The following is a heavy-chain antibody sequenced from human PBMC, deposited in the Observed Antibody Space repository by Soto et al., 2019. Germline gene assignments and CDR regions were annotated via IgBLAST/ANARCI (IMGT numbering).Heavy chain of an antibody. Sequence: ASVKVSCKASGYTFSIYNIHWVRQAPGRRLEWMGWINAGNGDTKYAQNFQGRVTITRDASARMVYMEVTGLKSEDTAVYYCARESGRYFYHNYDMDVWG. V-gene: IGHV1-3*01. CDR1: GYTFSIYN. CDR2: INAGNGDT. CDR3: ARESGRYFYHNYDMDV. J-gene: IGHJ6*02. D-gene: IGHD1-26*01.